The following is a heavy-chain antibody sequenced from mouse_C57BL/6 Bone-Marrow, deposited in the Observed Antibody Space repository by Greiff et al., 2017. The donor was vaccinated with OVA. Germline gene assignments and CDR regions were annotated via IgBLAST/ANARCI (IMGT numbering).Heavy chain of an antibody. CDR2: ISSGGSYT. CDR3: ARYYYGSSIYWYFDV. Sequence: EVQLVESGGDLVKPGGSLKLSCAASGFTFSSYGMSWVRQTPDKRLEWVATISSGGSYTYYPDSVKGRFTISRDNSNNTLYLQMSSLKSEDTAMYYCARYYYGSSIYWYFDVWGTGTTVTVSS. CDR1: GFTFSSYG. D-gene: IGHD1-1*01. J-gene: IGHJ1*03. V-gene: IGHV5-6*01.